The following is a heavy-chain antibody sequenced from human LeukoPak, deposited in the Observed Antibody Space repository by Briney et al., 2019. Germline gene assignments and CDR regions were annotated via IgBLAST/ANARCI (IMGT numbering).Heavy chain of an antibody. J-gene: IGHJ4*02. D-gene: IGHD3-22*01. V-gene: IGHV3-23*01. Sequence: PGGSLRLSCAASGFTFDDYAMHWVRQAPGKGLEWVSGISWNSGSTYYADSVKGRFTISRDNSKNTLYLQMNSLRAEDTAVYYCAKGITMIVASGPHCWGQGTLVTVSS. CDR1: GFTFDDYA. CDR3: AKGITMIVASGPHC. CDR2: ISWNSGST.